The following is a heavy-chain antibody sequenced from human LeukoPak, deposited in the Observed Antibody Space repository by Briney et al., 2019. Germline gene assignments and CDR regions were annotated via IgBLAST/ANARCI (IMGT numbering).Heavy chain of an antibody. J-gene: IGHJ6*02. CDR3: ARDIYDILTGYYAYGMDV. CDR1: RFTFSSFT. V-gene: IGHV3-30-3*01. D-gene: IGHD3-9*01. Sequence: GGSLRLSCAASRFTFSSFTMHWVRQAPGEGLEWVAVISYDGSNNYYADSVKGRFTISRDNSKNSLYLQMNSLRAEDTAVYYCARDIYDILTGYYAYGMDVWGQGTTVTVSS. CDR2: ISYDGSNN.